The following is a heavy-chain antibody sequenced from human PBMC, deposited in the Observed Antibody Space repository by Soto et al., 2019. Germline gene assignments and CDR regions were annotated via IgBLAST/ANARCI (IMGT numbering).Heavy chain of an antibody. CDR2: IYWGDDK. V-gene: IGHV2-5*02. J-gene: IGHJ4*02. D-gene: IGHD4-17*01. Sequence: QITLKESGPTLVKPTQTLTLTCTFSGLSLSTTGVGVGWIRQPPVKALDWLALIYWGDDKRYSPSLKSRHTITKDTAKNQVVLKMTNMHPLDPAIYYWVHTPQVTTGGDYWGQGTLVPVS. CDR3: VHTPQVTTGGDY. CDR1: GLSLSTTGVG.